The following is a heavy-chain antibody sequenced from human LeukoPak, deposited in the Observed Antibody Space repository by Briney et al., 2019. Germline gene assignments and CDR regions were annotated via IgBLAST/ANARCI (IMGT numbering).Heavy chain of an antibody. CDR3: AKDLRTTITTQFFDY. J-gene: IGHJ4*02. V-gene: IGHV3-23*01. CDR2: ISGSGSST. Sequence: PGGSLRLSCAASGFTFSSYAMSWVRQAPGKGLEWVSGISGSGSSTFYADSVKGRFTISRDSSKNTLYLQMSSLRAEDTAVYYCAKDLRTTITTQFFDYWGQGTLVTVSS. D-gene: IGHD4-11*01. CDR1: GFTFSSYA.